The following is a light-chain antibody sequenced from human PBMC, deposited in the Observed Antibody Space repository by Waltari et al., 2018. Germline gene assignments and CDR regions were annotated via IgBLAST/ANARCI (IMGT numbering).Light chain of an antibody. CDR2: DVS. V-gene: IGKV3-11*01. Sequence: EIVLTQSPGTLSLSPGERATLSCRASQSLSSSLAWYQQRPGQAPRLLIYDVSNRASGIPARCRGSGSGTDFTLTISSLEPEDFAVDYCQQRTNRPRMYTFGQGTKLEI. J-gene: IGKJ2*01. CDR3: QQRTNRPRMYT. CDR1: QSLSSS.